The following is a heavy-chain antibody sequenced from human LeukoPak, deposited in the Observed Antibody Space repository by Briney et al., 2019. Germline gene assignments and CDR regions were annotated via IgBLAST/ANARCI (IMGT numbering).Heavy chain of an antibody. CDR3: ARTTITMIALFYY. J-gene: IGHJ4*02. CDR1: GYTFTIYD. D-gene: IGHD3-22*01. Sequence: GASVKVSCKASGYTFTIYDNNCVPHPTAQGLEWVGWMNPNSGNTGYAQKFQRRVTMTRNTSITTAYVELSSLRSEDTAVYYCARTTITMIALFYYWGQGTLVTVSS. V-gene: IGHV1-8*01. CDR2: MNPNSGNT.